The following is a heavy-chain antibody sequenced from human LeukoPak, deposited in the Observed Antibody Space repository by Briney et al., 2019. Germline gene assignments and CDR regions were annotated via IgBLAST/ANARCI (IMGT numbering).Heavy chain of an antibody. J-gene: IGHJ4*02. CDR1: GFTFNRHG. CDR2: IRYDGSHN. V-gene: IGHV3-30*02. Sequence: GGSLRLSCVDSGFTFNRHGMHWVRQAPGKGLDWVAFIRYDGSHNYYADSVKGRFTISRDNSKNTLYLQMNSLRPQDTAVYFCAKVGGYGDYGSIDYWGQGTLVTVSS. CDR3: AKVGGYGDYGSIDY. D-gene: IGHD4-17*01.